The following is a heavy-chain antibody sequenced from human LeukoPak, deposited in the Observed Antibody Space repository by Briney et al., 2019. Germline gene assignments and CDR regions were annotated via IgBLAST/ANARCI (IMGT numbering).Heavy chain of an antibody. CDR2: ISSSSSYI. D-gene: IGHD1-20*01. J-gene: IGHJ4*02. CDR1: GFTFSNYG. CDR3: ARDAGYNWKFDY. Sequence: GGSLRLSCSASGFTFSNYGMNWVRQAPGKGLEWVSSISSSSSYIYYADSVKGRFTISRDNAKNSLYLQMNSLRAEDTAVYYCARDAGYNWKFDYWGQGTLVTVSS. V-gene: IGHV3-21*01.